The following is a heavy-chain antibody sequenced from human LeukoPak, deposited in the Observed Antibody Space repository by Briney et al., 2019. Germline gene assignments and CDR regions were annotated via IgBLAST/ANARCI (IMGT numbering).Heavy chain of an antibody. Sequence: ASVKVSCKASGGTFSSNAISWVRQAPGQGLEWMGGIIPIFGTANYAQKFQGRVTITADKSTSTAYMELSSLRSEDTAVYYCARGIAAAGGPTFDYWGQGTLVTVSS. V-gene: IGHV1-69*06. D-gene: IGHD6-13*01. J-gene: IGHJ4*02. CDR1: GGTFSSNA. CDR3: ARGIAAAGGPTFDY. CDR2: IIPIFGTA.